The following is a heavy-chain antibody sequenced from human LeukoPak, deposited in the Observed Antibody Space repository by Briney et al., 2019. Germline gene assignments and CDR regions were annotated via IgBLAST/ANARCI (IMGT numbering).Heavy chain of an antibody. CDR1: GFDLSDYG. Sequence: PGGSLRLSCAASGFDLSDYGMHWVRQAPGKGLEWVAFVRNDGSNEYYVGSVKGRFTISRDKSKSTLYLQMNSLRAEDTAVYSCAKESDSGYHSEGPKNWGLGTLVTVSS. CDR3: AKESDSGYHSEGPKN. CDR2: VRNDGSNE. D-gene: IGHD5-12*01. J-gene: IGHJ4*02. V-gene: IGHV3-30*02.